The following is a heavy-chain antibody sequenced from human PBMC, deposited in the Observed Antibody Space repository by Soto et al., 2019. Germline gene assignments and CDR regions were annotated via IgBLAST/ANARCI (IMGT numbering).Heavy chain of an antibody. V-gene: IGHV1-69*01. CDR1: GGTFSRYA. CDR3: AGVATSLLGYYFDY. Sequence: QVQLLQSGAEVKNHGSSVKVSCKASGGTFSRYAISWGRQAPGQVLEWMGGIIAILGTANYARKYQGRVTITADESSSTAYMALRSLRSEDTAVYYCAGVATSLLGYYFDYWGQGTLVTVSS. CDR2: IIAILGTA. J-gene: IGHJ4*02. D-gene: IGHD5-12*01.